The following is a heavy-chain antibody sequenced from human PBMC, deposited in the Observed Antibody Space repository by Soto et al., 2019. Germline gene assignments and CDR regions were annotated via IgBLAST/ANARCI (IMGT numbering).Heavy chain of an antibody. CDR1: GFTFSSYG. D-gene: IGHD6-19*01. Sequence: GGSLRLSCAASGFTFSSYGMHWVRQAPGKGLEWVAVISYDGSNKYYADSVKGRFTISRDNSKNTLYLQMNSLRAEDTAVYYCAKDAGIAVAGNYYYYGMDVWGQGTTVTVSS. V-gene: IGHV3-30*18. CDR3: AKDAGIAVAGNYYYYGMDV. CDR2: ISYDGSNK. J-gene: IGHJ6*02.